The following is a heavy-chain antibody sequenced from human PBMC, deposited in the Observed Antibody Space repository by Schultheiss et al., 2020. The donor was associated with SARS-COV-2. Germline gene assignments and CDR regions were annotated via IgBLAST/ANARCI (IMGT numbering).Heavy chain of an antibody. J-gene: IGHJ4*02. CDR1: GGSISSYY. Sequence: SQTLSLTCTVSGGSISSYYWSWIRQPAGKGLEWIGEINHSGSTNYNPSLKSRVTISVDTSKNQFSLKLSSVTAADTAVYYCARMLLWFGELGQYYFDYWGQGTLVTVSS. V-gene: IGHV4-34*01. CDR2: INHSGST. CDR3: ARMLLWFGELGQYYFDY. D-gene: IGHD3-10*01.